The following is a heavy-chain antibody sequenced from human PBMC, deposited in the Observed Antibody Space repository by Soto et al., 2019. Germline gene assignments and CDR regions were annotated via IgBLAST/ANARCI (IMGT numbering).Heavy chain of an antibody. Sequence: QVQLVQSGAEVKKPGSSVKVSCKASGGTFSGYAISWVRQAPGQGLEWMGEIIPMFGTSNYAQKFQGRVTITADESTSTAYMELSSLRSEDTAVYYCAXXXCSSTSCYKEYYFDLWGQGTLVTVSS. J-gene: IGHJ4*02. CDR1: GGTFSGYA. CDR2: IIPMFGTS. CDR3: AXXXCSSTSCYKEYYFDL. D-gene: IGHD2-2*02. V-gene: IGHV1-69*01.